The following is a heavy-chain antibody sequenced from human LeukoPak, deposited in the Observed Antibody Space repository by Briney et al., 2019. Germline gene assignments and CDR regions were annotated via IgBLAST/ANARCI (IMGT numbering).Heavy chain of an antibody. CDR2: MNPNSGNT. V-gene: IGHV1-8*03. Sequence: ASVKVSCKASGYTFTSYGISWVRQASGQGLEWMGWMNPNSGNTGYAQKFQGRVTITRNTSISTAYMELSSLRSEDTAVYYCARGLRYYDILTGYYQYYFDYWGQGTLVTVSS. D-gene: IGHD3-9*01. CDR3: ARGLRYYDILTGYYQYYFDY. J-gene: IGHJ4*02. CDR1: GYTFTSYG.